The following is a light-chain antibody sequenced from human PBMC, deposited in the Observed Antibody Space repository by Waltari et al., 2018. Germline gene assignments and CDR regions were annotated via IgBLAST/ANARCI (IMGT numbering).Light chain of an antibody. J-gene: IGLJ1*01. CDR1: SSDVGGYNY. CDR2: DVS. V-gene: IGLV2-14*01. CDR3: SSYTSSSTA. Sequence: QSALTQPASVSGSPGQSITISCTGTSSDVGGYNYVSWYQQHPGKAPKRMIYDVSKRPSGVSNRFSGSKSGNTASLTISGLQAEDEADYYCSSYTSSSTAFGTGTKVTVL.